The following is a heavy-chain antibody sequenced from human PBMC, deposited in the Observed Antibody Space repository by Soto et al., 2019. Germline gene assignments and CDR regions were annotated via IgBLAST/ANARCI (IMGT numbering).Heavy chain of an antibody. J-gene: IGHJ4*02. CDR1: GYTFTSYG. CDR2: ISAYNGNT. CDR3: ARDRDSSGWYDRYFDY. Sequence: QVQLVQSGAEVKKPGASVKVSCKASGYTFTSYGISWVRQAPGQGLEWMGWISAYNGNTNYAQKLQGRVTMTPDTPTIXAYMELRSLRSDDTAVYYCARDRDSSGWYDRYFDYWGQGTLVTVSS. V-gene: IGHV1-18*01. D-gene: IGHD6-19*01.